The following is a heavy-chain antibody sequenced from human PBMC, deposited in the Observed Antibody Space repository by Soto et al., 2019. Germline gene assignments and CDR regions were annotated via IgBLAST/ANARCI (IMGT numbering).Heavy chain of an antibody. D-gene: IGHD6-19*01. J-gene: IGHJ5*02. V-gene: IGHV1-69*13. CDR3: AREAAATAVAGTAWFDP. CDR1: GGTFSSYA. CDR2: IIPIFGTA. Sequence: SVKVSCKASGGTFSSYAISWVRQAPGQGLEWMGGIIPIFGTANYAQKFQGRVTITADESTSTAYMELSSLRSEDTAVYYCAREAAATAVAGTAWFDPWGQGTLVTVSS.